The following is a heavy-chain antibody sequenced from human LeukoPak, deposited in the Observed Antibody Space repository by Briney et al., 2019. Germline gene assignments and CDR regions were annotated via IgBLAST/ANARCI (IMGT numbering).Heavy chain of an antibody. CDR3: ARDVYCSAGNCYQH. D-gene: IGHD2-15*01. J-gene: IGHJ1*01. V-gene: IGHV3-53*01. CDR2: VFSDGST. CDR1: GLTVSTNY. Sequence: PGGSLRLSCTASGLTVSTNYMSWVRQAPGKGLEWVSVVFSDGSTYYADSVKGRFTISRDNSKNTPYLQMNSLRAEDTAVYYCARDVYCSAGNCYQHWGHGTLVTVSS.